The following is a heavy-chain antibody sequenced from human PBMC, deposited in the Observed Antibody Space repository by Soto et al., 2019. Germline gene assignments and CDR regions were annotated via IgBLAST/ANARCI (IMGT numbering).Heavy chain of an antibody. CDR1: GGSISSGDYY. CDR3: ARGYSYYYDSSGYPYLNWFAP. Sequence: SEPLSLTCTVSGGSISSGDYYWSWIRQPPGKGLEWIGYIYYSGSTYYNPSLKSRVTISVDTSKNQFSLKLSSVTAADTAVYYCARGYSYYYDSSGYPYLNWFAPWGQGTLVTVS. V-gene: IGHV4-30-4*01. J-gene: IGHJ5*02. CDR2: IYYSGST. D-gene: IGHD3-22*01.